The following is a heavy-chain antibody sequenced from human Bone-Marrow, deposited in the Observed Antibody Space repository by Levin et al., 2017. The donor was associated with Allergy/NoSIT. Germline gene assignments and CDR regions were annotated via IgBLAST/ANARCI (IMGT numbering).Heavy chain of an antibody. J-gene: IGHJ6*03. V-gene: IGHV4-34*01. Sequence: SQTLSLTCAVYGGSVSGYYWTWIRQPPGKGLEWIGEINPGGTTYYNPSLKSRLTISLDTSKNQISLKLTSVTAADTAVYYCARIYFYQYYLDVWGEGTTVNISS. CDR1: GGSVSGYY. CDR2: INPGGTT. CDR3: ARIYFYQYYLDV.